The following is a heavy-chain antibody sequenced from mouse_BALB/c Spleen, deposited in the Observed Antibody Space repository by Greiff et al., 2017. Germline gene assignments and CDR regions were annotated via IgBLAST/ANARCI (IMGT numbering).Heavy chain of an antibody. J-gene: IGHJ3*01. Sequence: VQLQRSGAELVRPGASVTLSCKASGYTFTDYEMHWVKQTPVHGLEWIGAIDPETGGTAYNQKFKGKATLTADKSSSTAYMELRSLTSEDSAVYYCTVDSSGYLPAYWGQGTLVTVSA. CDR2: IDPETGGT. V-gene: IGHV1-15*01. CDR1: GYTFTDYE. D-gene: IGHD3-2*01. CDR3: TVDSSGYLPAY.